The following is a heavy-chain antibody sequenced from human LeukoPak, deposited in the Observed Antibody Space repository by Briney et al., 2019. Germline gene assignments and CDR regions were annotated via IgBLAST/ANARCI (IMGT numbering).Heavy chain of an antibody. CDR1: GYTFTAYY. J-gene: IGHJ4*02. Sequence: ASVKVSCKASGYTFTAYYMHWVRQAPGQGLEWMGYIYPNSGATKYAQKFQGRVTMTRDTSINTAYMELSRLTSDDTAVYYCGTLLSNGPFDYWGQGTLVTVSS. V-gene: IGHV1-2*02. CDR2: IYPNSGAT. CDR3: GTLLSNGPFDY.